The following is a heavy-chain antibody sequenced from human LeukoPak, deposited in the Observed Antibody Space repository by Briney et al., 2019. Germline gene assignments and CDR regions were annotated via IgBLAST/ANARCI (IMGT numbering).Heavy chain of an antibody. CDR1: GYTFTSYG. CDR3: ARVLRRVILTGYYPRYYYGMDV. V-gene: IGHV1-18*01. CDR2: ISAYNGNT. D-gene: IGHD3-9*01. Sequence: GASVKVSCKASGYTFTSYGISWVRQAPGQGLEWMGWISAYNGNTNYAQKLQGRVTMTTDTSTSTAYMELRSLRSDDTAVYYCARVLRRVILTGYYPRYYYGMDVWGQGTTVTVSS. J-gene: IGHJ6*02.